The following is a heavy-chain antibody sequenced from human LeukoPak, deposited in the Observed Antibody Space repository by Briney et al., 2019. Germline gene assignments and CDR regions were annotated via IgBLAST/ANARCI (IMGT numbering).Heavy chain of an antibody. CDR1: GYSFTSYW. Sequence: GESLKISCKGSGYSFTSYWIGWVRQMPGKGLEWMGIIYPGDSDTRYSPSFQGQVTISADKSISTAYLQWSSLKASDTAMYYCARQNGVATGPPFFDYWGQGTLVTVSS. V-gene: IGHV5-51*01. CDR3: ARQNGVATGPPFFDY. D-gene: IGHD5-12*01. CDR2: IYPGDSDT. J-gene: IGHJ4*02.